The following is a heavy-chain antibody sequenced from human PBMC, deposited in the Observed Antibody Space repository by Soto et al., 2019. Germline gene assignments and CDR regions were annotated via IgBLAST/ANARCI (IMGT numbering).Heavy chain of an antibody. CDR2: IKQDGGEK. CDR1: GFTFSSYW. J-gene: IGHJ5*02. CDR3: VKVTSGSSGYPADH. Sequence: GGSLRLSCAASGFTFSSYWMSWVRQAPGKGLEWVANIKQDGGEKNYVDSVKGRFTISRDNAKKSLYLQMNSLRAEDTAIYYSVKVTSGSSGYPADHWGQGTLVTVSS. V-gene: IGHV3-7*05. D-gene: IGHD3-22*01.